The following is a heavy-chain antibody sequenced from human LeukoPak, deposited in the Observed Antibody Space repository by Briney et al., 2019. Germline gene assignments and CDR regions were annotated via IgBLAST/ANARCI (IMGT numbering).Heavy chain of an antibody. CDR1: GFTFDNYW. V-gene: IGHV3-7*03. J-gene: IGHJ4*02. Sequence: GGSLRLSCAASGFTFDNYWMSWVRQAPGKGLEWVANIKQGGSEKHYVDSVKGRFTISRDNAKNSLYLQMNSLGAEDTAVYYCARRYFDCWGQGTLVTVSS. D-gene: IGHD3-9*01. CDR2: IKQGGSEK. CDR3: ARRYFDC.